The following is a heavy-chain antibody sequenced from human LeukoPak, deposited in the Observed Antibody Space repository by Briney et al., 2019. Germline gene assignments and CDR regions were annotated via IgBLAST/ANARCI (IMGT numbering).Heavy chain of an antibody. CDR1: GYTFTDYY. CDR3: ATGMDDLLVFDH. D-gene: IGHD3-10*01. Sequence: ASVKVSCKASGYTFTDYYIHWVQRAPGKGLGWMGRVDPEDGKTIYAEKFQGRVTMTADTSTDTVYMELSSLRSEDTAVYYCATGMDDLLVFDHWGQGTLVTVSS. J-gene: IGHJ4*02. V-gene: IGHV1-69-2*01. CDR2: VDPEDGKT.